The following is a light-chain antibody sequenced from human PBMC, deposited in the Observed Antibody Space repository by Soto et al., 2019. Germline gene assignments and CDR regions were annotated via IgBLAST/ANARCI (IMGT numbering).Light chain of an antibody. CDR2: QAS. J-gene: IGKJ1*01. V-gene: IGKV1-5*03. CDR3: LQYQSYWT. Sequence: DIQMTQSPSTLSASVGDRVSITCRASQRISRQLAWYQQKPGKAPNLLIYQASNLETGVPSRFTGSGSGTEFTLTISSLPPDDLATYHCLQYQSYWTFGQGPKVE. CDR1: QRISRQ.